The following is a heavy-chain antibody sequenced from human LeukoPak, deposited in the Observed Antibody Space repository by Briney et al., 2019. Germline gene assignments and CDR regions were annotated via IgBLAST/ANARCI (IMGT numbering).Heavy chain of an antibody. CDR2: ISYDGSNK. D-gene: IGHD4-17*01. J-gene: IGHJ5*02. Sequence: GRSLRLSCAATGFTFSSYGMHWVRQAPGKGLEWVAVISYDGSNKYYADSVKGRFTISRDNSKNTLYLQMNSLRAEDTAVYYCAKINDYGDYGWFDPWGQGTLVTVSS. V-gene: IGHV3-30*18. CDR3: AKINDYGDYGWFDP. CDR1: GFTFSSYG.